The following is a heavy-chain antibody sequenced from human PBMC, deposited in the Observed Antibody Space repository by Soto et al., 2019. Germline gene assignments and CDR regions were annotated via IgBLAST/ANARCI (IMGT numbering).Heavy chain of an antibody. J-gene: IGHJ4*02. V-gene: IGHV4-34*01. CDR3: ARGQEVLLWLGELSGFDY. Sequence: PSETLSLTCAVYGGSFSGYYWSWIRQPPGKGLEWIGEINHSGSTNYNPSLKSRVTISVDTSKNQFSLKLSSVTAADTAVYYCARGQEVLLWLGELSGFDYWGQGTLVTVSS. D-gene: IGHD3-10*01. CDR1: GGSFSGYY. CDR2: INHSGST.